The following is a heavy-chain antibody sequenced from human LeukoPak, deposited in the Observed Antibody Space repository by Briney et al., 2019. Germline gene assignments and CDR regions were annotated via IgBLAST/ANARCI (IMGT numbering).Heavy chain of an antibody. Sequence: SETLSLTCTVSGGSISSYYWSWIRQPAGKGLEWIGRIYTSGSTNYNPSLKSRVTMSVDTSKNQFSLKLSSVTAADTAVYYCARDYDSGGYYSVDAFDIWGQGTMVTVSS. CDR1: GGSISSYY. CDR3: ARDYDSGGYYSVDAFDI. CDR2: IYTSGST. J-gene: IGHJ3*02. V-gene: IGHV4-4*07. D-gene: IGHD3-22*01.